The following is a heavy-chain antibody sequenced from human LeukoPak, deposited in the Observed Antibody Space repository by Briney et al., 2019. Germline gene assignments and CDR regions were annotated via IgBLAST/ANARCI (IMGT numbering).Heavy chain of an antibody. CDR2: IFYSGSP. CDR3: ARVGHIVAAGTYDY. Sequence: SETLSLTCTVSGDSISNYYWSWIRQPPGKGLEWIGNIFYSGSPNYNPSLKSRVTTSFDTSKNQFSLKLSFVTAADTAVYYCARVGHIVAAGTYDYWGQGTLVTVSS. CDR1: GDSISNYY. V-gene: IGHV4-59*12. J-gene: IGHJ4*02. D-gene: IGHD6-13*01.